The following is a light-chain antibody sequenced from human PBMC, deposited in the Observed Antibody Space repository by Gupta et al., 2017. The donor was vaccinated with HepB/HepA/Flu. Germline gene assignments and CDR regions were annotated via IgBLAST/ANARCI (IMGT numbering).Light chain of an antibody. CDR1: QTVRDS. Sequence: EVVLTQSPATLSLSPGERATLPCRASQTVRDSLAWYQQKPGQAPRLLNYDASNRATGIPARFSGSGSGTDFTLTISSLEPEDFAVYYCQQRSYWPLTFGGGTRVEIK. J-gene: IGKJ4*01. V-gene: IGKV3-11*01. CDR3: QQRSYWPLT. CDR2: DAS.